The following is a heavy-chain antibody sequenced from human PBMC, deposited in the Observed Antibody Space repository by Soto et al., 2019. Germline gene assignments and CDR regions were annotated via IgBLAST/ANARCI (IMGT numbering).Heavy chain of an antibody. J-gene: IGHJ4*02. V-gene: IGHV4-31*03. CDR2: IYYSGST. D-gene: IGHD4-17*01. Sequence: SETLSLTCTVSGGSISSGGYYWSWIRQHPGKGLEWIGYIYYSGSTYYNPSLKSRVTISVDTSKNQFSLKLSSVTAADTAVYYCARGLPLTVIPSFVYLGQGTLVTVSS. CDR3: ARGLPLTVIPSFVY. CDR1: GGSISSGGYY.